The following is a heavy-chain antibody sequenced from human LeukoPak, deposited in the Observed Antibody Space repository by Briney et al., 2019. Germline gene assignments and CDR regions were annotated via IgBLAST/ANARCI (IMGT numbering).Heavy chain of an antibody. V-gene: IGHV4-31*03. CDR1: GGSISRGGYY. CDR3: ASGSRAPYYYYYMDV. Sequence: SETLSLTCTVSGGSISRGGYYWSWIRQHPGKGLEWIGYIYYSGSTYYNPSLKSRVTIPVDTSKNQFSLKLSSVTAADTAVYYCASGSRAPYYYYYMDVWGKGTTVTVSS. D-gene: IGHD3-10*01. J-gene: IGHJ6*03. CDR2: IYYSGST.